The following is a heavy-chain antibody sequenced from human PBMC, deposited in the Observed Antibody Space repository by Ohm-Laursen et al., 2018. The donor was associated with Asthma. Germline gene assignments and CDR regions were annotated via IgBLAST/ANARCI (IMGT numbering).Heavy chain of an antibody. Sequence: SLRLSCAASGFTFSSYGMHWVRQAPGKGLEWVAVISYDGSNKYYADSVKGRFTISRDNSKNTLYLQMNSLRAEDTAVYYCAKRCSDDFWSGCMDVWGQGTTVTVSS. CDR3: AKRCSDDFWSGCMDV. CDR2: ISYDGSNK. V-gene: IGHV3-33*05. D-gene: IGHD3-3*01. CDR1: GFTFSSYG. J-gene: IGHJ6*02.